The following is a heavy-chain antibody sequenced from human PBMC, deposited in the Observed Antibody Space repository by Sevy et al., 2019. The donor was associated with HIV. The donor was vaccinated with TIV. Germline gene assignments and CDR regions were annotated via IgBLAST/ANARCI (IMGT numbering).Heavy chain of an antibody. CDR1: GFAFSSHA. V-gene: IGHV3-30-3*01. D-gene: IGHD3-3*02. CDR2: ISYEGSET. Sequence: GGSLRLSCAASGFAFSSHAMHWVRQAPGKGPEWVATISYEGSETFYAASVEGRSTISRDNSKNMLSLQINSLRPEDTAVYYCARDGGFSIKWYPLYWGHGTLVTVSS. CDR3: ARDGGFSIKWYPLY. J-gene: IGHJ4*01.